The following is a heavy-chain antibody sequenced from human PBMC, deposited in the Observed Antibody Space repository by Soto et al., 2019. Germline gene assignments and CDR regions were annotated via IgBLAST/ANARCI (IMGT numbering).Heavy chain of an antibody. V-gene: IGHV1-18*01. CDR3: ARGSTVPGHYDYHMDV. CDR2: ISAYNGNT. Sequence: EASVKVSCKASGYTFTSYGISWVRQAPGQGLEWMGWISAYNGNTNYAQKFQGRATMTTDTSSSTAHLELRNLRSDDTAMYYCARGSTVPGHYDYHMDVWGKGTTVTVSS. J-gene: IGHJ6*03. D-gene: IGHD1-26*01. CDR1: GYTFTSYG.